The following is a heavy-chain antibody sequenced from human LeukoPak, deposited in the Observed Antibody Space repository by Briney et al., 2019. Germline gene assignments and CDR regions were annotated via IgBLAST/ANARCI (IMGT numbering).Heavy chain of an antibody. J-gene: IGHJ4*02. Sequence: SGGSLRFSCAASGFTASNNYMSWVRQAPGKGLEWVSLIYSGGSTYYADSVKGRFTISRDNSKNTLYLQMNSLRADDTAVYYCASYSSLDYWGQGTLVTVSS. CDR3: ASYSSLDY. D-gene: IGHD3-22*01. V-gene: IGHV3-53*01. CDR2: IYSGGST. CDR1: GFTASNNY.